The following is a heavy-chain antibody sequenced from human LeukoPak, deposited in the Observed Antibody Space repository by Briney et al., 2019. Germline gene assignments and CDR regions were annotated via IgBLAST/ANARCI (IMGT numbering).Heavy chain of an antibody. CDR3: ARLDEAYCSSTSCSTRDAFDI. D-gene: IGHD2-2*01. Sequence: ASVKVSCKASGYTFISYTLHWVRQAPGQRLEWMGWINAGNGNTKYSQKFQGRVTFTRDTSASTAYMELSSLRSEDTAVYYCARLDEAYCSSTSCSTRDAFDIWGQGTMVTVSS. CDR1: GYTFISYT. V-gene: IGHV1-3*01. J-gene: IGHJ3*02. CDR2: INAGNGNT.